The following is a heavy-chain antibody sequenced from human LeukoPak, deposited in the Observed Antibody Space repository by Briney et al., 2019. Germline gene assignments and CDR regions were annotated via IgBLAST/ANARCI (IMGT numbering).Heavy chain of an antibody. V-gene: IGHV1-2*02. Sequence: ASVKVSCKASGYTFTGHFMHWVRQAPGQGLEWMGWINPNSGGTKYAQKFQGRVTMTRDTSISTAYMELTSLRSDDTAVYYCARGRRIIVGATNAGDFFDYWGQGTLVTVSS. J-gene: IGHJ4*02. CDR2: INPNSGGT. CDR1: GYTFTGHF. D-gene: IGHD1-26*01. CDR3: ARGRRIIVGATNAGDFFDY.